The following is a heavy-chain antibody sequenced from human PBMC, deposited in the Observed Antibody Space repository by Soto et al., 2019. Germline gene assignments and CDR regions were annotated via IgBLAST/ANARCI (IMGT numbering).Heavy chain of an antibody. CDR1: GFSFKYYW. J-gene: IGHJ5*02. CDR3: VKVGLGGYGQNWFDP. Sequence: PGGSLRLSCAASGFSFKYYWMHWVRQAPGKGLVWVSRISSDGSRTDYADSVKGRFTISRDNAKNTLYLQMNSLRDEDTAVYYCVKVGLGGYGQNWFDPWGQGALVTVSS. CDR2: ISSDGSRT. V-gene: IGHV3-74*01. D-gene: IGHD5-18*01.